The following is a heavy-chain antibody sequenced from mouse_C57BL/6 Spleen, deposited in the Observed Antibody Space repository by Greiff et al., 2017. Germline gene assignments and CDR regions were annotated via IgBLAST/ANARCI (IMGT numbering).Heavy chain of an antibody. CDR3: ARSDSYAWFAY. CDR2: IHPNSGST. V-gene: IGHV1-64*01. Sequence: QVQLQQPGAELVKPGASVKLSCKASGYTFTSYWMHWVKQRPGQGLEWIGMIHPNSGSTNYNEKFKSKATLTVDKSSSTAYMQLSSLTSEDSAVYYCARSDSYAWFAYWGQGTLVTVSA. J-gene: IGHJ3*01. CDR1: GYTFTSYW. D-gene: IGHD1-1*01.